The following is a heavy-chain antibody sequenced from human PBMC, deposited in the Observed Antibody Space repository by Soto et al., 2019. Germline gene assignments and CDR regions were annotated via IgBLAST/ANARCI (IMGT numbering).Heavy chain of an antibody. J-gene: IGHJ4*02. CDR3: ARDTATYGYNYYFDY. CDR2: MIPIFGTA. CDR1: GGTFSSYA. V-gene: IGHV1-69*06. D-gene: IGHD5-12*01. Sequence: SVKVSCKASGGTFSSYAISWVRQAPGQGLEWMGGMIPIFGTANYAQKFEGRVTITADKSTSTAYMELSSLRSEDTAVYYCARDTATYGYNYYFDYWGQGTLVTVSS.